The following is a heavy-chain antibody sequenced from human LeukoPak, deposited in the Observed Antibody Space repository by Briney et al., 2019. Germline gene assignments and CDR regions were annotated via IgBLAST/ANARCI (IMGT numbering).Heavy chain of an antibody. CDR3: VRDSRYGSGWFEDGLDF. Sequence: SQTLSLTRTVSGDSARSEYWSWIRHPPRQGLEWLGHVNDRGSTNYHPSLQGRVTISIDTSKNQFSLKVNSVTAADTAVYYCVRDSRYGSGWFEDGLDFWGQGTTVTVSS. J-gene: IGHJ6*02. D-gene: IGHD6-13*01. CDR1: GDSARSEY. V-gene: IGHV4-59*02. CDR2: VNDRGST.